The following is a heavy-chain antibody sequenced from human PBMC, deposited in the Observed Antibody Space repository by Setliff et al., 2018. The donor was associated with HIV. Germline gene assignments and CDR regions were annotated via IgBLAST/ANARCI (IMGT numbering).Heavy chain of an antibody. D-gene: IGHD1-7*01. V-gene: IGHV1-8*03. Sequence: ASVKVSCKASGYTFTSYDINLVRQATGQGLEWMGWMNPNSGNTGYAQKFQGRVTITRNTSTSTAYMELSSLRSEDTAVYYCARAGAVETTHFDYWGQGALVTVSS. CDR3: ARAGAVETTHFDY. CDR2: MNPNSGNT. CDR1: GYTFTSYD. J-gene: IGHJ4*02.